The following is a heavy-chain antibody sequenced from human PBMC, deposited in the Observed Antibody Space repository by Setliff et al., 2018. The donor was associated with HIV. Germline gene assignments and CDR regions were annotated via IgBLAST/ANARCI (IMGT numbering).Heavy chain of an antibody. J-gene: IGHJ2*01. CDR3: ARGLSSGWYGYWYFDL. CDR1: GVSSSSHY. D-gene: IGHD6-19*01. V-gene: IGHV4-59*08. CDR2: SYYSEST. Sequence: PSETLSLTCTVSGVSSSSHYWSWIRQPPGKGLEWIGYSYYSESTNYNPSLKSRVTISVDTSKNQFSLKLSSVTAADTAVYYCARGLSSGWYGYWYFDLWGRGTLVTVSS.